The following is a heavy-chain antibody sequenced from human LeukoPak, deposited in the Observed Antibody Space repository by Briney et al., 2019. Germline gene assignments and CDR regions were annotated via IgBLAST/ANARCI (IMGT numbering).Heavy chain of an antibody. Sequence: SETLSLTCTVSGGSISSGDYYWSWIRQPPGKGLEWIGYIYYSGSTYYNPSLKGRVTISVDTSKNQFSLKLSSVTAADTAVYYCARDNYGDYANWFDPWGQGTLVTVSS. V-gene: IGHV4-30-4*01. CDR3: ARDNYGDYANWFDP. CDR2: IYYSGST. D-gene: IGHD4-17*01. J-gene: IGHJ5*02. CDR1: GGSISSGDYY.